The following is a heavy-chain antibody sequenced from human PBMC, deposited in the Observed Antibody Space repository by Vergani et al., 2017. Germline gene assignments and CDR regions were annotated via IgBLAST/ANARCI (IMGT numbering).Heavy chain of an antibody. V-gene: IGHV4-39*01. CDR3: ARHPKGVTDAFDI. Sequence: QLQLQESGPGLVKPSETLSLTCTVSGGSISSSSYYWGWIRQPPGKGLEWIGSIYYSGSTYYNPSLKSRVTISVDTSKNQFSLKLSSVTAADTDVYYCARHPKGVTDAFDIWGQGTMVTVSS. J-gene: IGHJ3*02. CDR2: IYYSGST. CDR1: GGSISSSSYY. D-gene: IGHD5-18*01.